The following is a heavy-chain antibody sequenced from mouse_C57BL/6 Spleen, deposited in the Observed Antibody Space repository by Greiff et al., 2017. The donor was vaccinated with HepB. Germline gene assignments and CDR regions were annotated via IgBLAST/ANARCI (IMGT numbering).Heavy chain of an antibody. V-gene: IGHV1-4*01. CDR1: GYTFTSYT. J-gene: IGHJ2*01. Sequence: QVQLQQSGAELARPGASVKMSCKASGYTFTSYTMHWVKQRPGQGLEWIGYINPSSGYTKYNQKFKDKATLTADKSSSTAYMQLSSLTSEDSAVYYCATTMVTTWDYWGQGTTLTVSS. D-gene: IGHD2-2*01. CDR3: ATTMVTTWDY. CDR2: INPSSGYT.